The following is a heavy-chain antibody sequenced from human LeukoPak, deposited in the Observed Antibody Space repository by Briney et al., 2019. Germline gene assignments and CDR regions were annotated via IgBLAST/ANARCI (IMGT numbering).Heavy chain of an antibody. J-gene: IGHJ4*02. V-gene: IGHV4-4*07. CDR1: GGSIGSHY. CDR2: IYLSGTT. Sequence: SETLSLTCTVSGGSIGSHYWSWIRQPTGKGLEWIGRIYLSGTTNYNPSLKSRVIISADRSKNQFSLNLTSVTAADTAVYYCARVAGPIDYWGQGTLVTASS. CDR3: ARVAGPIDY.